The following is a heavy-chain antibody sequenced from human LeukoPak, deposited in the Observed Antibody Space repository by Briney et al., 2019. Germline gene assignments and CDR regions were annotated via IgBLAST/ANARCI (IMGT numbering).Heavy chain of an antibody. V-gene: IGHV3-66*01. CDR3: ARDRFRFLTTPFDY. Sequence: GGSLRLSCAASGFTVSSNYMSWVRQAPGKGLEWVSVIYSGGSTYYADSVKGRFTISRDNSKNTLYLQMNSLRAEDTAVYYCARDRFRFLTTPFDYWGQGTLVTVSS. D-gene: IGHD3-3*01. CDR2: IYSGGST. J-gene: IGHJ4*02. CDR1: GFTVSSNY.